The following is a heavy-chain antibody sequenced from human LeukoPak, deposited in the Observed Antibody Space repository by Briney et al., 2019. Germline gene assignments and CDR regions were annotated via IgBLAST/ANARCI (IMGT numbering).Heavy chain of an antibody. CDR3: AKDYYYDSSGYPGGYDY. Sequence: GGSLRFSCAVSGFTFSSYWMSWVRQAPGKGLEWVANINQDGSEKDYVDSVKGRFTISRDNAKNSLYLQMNSLRAEDTALYYCAKDYYYDSSGYPGGYDYWGQGTLVTVSS. CDR2: INQDGSEK. J-gene: IGHJ4*02. V-gene: IGHV3-7*03. D-gene: IGHD3-22*01. CDR1: GFTFSSYW.